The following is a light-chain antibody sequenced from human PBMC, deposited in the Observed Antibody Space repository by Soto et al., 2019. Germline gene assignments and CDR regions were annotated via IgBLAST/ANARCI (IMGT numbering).Light chain of an antibody. Sequence: EIMMTQSSATLSVSPGERATLSCRASQSVSICLAWYQQKPGQAPRLLIYGASTRAAGVPDRFAGSGSGTVFSLTISSLQSEDFAVYYCQQYENWPFTFGPGTKVEIK. J-gene: IGKJ3*01. CDR3: QQYENWPFT. CDR2: GAS. V-gene: IGKV3-15*01. CDR1: QSVSIC.